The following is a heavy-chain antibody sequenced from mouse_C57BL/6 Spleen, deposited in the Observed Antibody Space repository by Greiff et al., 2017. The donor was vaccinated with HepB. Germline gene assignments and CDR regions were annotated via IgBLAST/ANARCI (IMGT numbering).Heavy chain of an antibody. CDR1: GYAFSSSW. CDR2: IYPGDGDT. J-gene: IGHJ4*01. CDR3: ARSYYGTLYYAMDY. D-gene: IGHD1-1*01. V-gene: IGHV1-82*01. Sequence: VKLMESGPELVKPGASVKISCKASGYAFSSSWMNWVKQRPGKGLEWIGRIYPGDGDTNYNGKFKGKATLTADKSSSTAYMQLSSLTSEDSAVYFCARSYYGTLYYAMDYWGQGTSVTVSS.